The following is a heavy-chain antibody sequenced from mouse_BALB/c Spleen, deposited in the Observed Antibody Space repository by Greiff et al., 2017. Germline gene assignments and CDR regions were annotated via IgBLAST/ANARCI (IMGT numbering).Heavy chain of an antibody. D-gene: IGHD5-5*01. Sequence: EVKVVESGGGLVQPGGSLRLSCATSGFTFSDFYMEWVRQPPGKRLEWIAASRNNANDYTTEYSASVKGQFIVSRDTSQSILYLQMNALRAEDTSIYYCARYAGDLPYDYAMDYWGQGTSVTVSS. V-gene: IGHV7-1*02. CDR1: GFTFSDFY. CDR2: SRNNANDYTT. CDR3: ARYAGDLPYDYAMDY. J-gene: IGHJ4*01.